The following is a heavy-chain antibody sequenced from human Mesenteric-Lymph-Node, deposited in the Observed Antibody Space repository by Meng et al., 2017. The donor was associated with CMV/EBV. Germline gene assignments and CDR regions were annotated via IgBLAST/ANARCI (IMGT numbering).Heavy chain of an antibody. CDR3: TRGSSNTYYFGSGSYGGVYYYGMDV. Sequence: GGSLRLSCAASGFTFSSYSMNWVRQAPGKGLEWVASISSSGYYIYYADSVKGRITISRDNAKKSLYLQMTSLRAEDTAVYYCTRGSSNTYYFGSGSYGGVYYYGMDVWGQGTAVTVSS. J-gene: IGHJ6*02. CDR1: GFTFSSYS. D-gene: IGHD3-10*01. V-gene: IGHV3-21*01. CDR2: ISSSGYYI.